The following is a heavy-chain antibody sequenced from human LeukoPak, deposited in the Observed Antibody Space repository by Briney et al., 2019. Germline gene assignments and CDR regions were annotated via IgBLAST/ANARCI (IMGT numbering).Heavy chain of an antibody. CDR1: GNFISRGYY. D-gene: IGHD6-19*01. J-gene: IGHJ4*02. CDR2: IYNTGST. Sequence: PSETLSLTCGVSGNFISRGYYWAWIRQPPGKGLEWIGSIYNTGSTYYNPSLKSRVTMSIDTSKNQFSLKLSPVTAVDTAVYYCARNTSAWSPLGETQSAPHCFDSWGQGTLVTVSS. V-gene: IGHV4-38-2*01. CDR3: ARNTSAWSPLGETQSAPHCFDS.